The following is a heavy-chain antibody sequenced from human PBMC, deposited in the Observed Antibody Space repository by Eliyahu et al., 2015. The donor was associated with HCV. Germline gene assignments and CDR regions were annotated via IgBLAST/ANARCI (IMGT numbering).Heavy chain of an antibody. Sequence: EVQLVESGGGLVKPGGSLRLSCAVSGFTFSNGWMSWVRQAPGKGLEWVGRIKSKTDGGTTDYAAPVKGRFTISRDDSKNTLYLQMSSLKTEDTAVYYCTTDYYYDTSGTFDYWGQGTLVTVSS. CDR2: IKSKTDGGTT. J-gene: IGHJ4*02. CDR1: GFTFSNGW. D-gene: IGHD3-22*01. CDR3: TTDYYYDTSGTFDY. V-gene: IGHV3-15*01.